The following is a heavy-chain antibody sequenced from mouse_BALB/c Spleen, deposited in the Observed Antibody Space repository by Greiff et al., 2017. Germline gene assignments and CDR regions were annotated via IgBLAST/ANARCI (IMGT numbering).Heavy chain of an antibody. Sequence: DVKLQESGPGLVKPSQSLSLTCTVTGYSITSDYAWNWIRQFPGNKLEWMGYISYSGSTSYNPSLKSRISITRDTSKNQFFLQLNSVTTEDTATYYCARGDSYFDYWGQGTTLTVSS. CDR2: ISYSGST. CDR1: GYSITSDYA. V-gene: IGHV3-2*02. CDR3: ARGDSYFDY. J-gene: IGHJ2*01.